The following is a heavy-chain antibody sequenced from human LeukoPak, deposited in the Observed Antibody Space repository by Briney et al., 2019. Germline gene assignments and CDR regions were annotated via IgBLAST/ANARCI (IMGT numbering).Heavy chain of an antibody. CDR1: GFTFSSYW. D-gene: IGHD6-19*01. CDR3: AKVAVAGYYFDY. Sequence: GGSLRLSCAVSGFTFSSYWMSWVRQAPGKGLEWVANIKEDGSEKYYVDSVKGRFTISRDNAKNSLYLQMNSLRAEDTAVYYCAKVAVAGYYFDYWGQGTLVTVSS. J-gene: IGHJ4*02. CDR2: IKEDGSEK. V-gene: IGHV3-7*03.